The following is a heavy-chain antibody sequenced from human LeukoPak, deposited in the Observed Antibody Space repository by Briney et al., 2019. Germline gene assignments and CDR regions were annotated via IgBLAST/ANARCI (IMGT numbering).Heavy chain of an antibody. J-gene: IGHJ5*02. Sequence: SETLSLTCTVSGGSISSYYWSWIRQPPGKGLEWIGYIYYSGSTNYNPSLKSRVTISVDTSKNQFSLKLSSVTAADTAVYYCARDTYYYDRSGYSSWFDPWGQGTLVTVSS. CDR2: IYYSGST. CDR3: ARDTYYYDRSGYSSWFDP. CDR1: GGSISSYY. D-gene: IGHD3-22*01. V-gene: IGHV4-59*01.